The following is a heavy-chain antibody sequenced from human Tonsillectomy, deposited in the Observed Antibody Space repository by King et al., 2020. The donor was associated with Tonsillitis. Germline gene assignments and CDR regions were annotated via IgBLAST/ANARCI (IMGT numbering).Heavy chain of an antibody. CDR1: GFTFSNYA. CDR2: ISSDGSNK. V-gene: IGHV3-30*04. J-gene: IGHJ4*02. Sequence: VQLVESGGGVVQPGRSLRLSCAASGFTFSNYAMQWVRQAPGKGLEWVAIISSDGSNKHYPDSVKGRLTISRDNSKNTVYMQMNSLRAEDTAVYYCARDPSIGLSDRRGYFDHRGQGTLVTVSS. CDR3: ARDPSIGLSDRRGYFDH. D-gene: IGHD6-6*01.